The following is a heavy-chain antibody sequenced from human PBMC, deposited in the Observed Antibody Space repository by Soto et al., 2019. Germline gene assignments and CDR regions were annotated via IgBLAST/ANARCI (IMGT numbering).Heavy chain of an antibody. CDR3: AKNQERELPRVIDF. D-gene: IGHD1-7*01. CDR2: MSGSSSTT. CDR1: GLTFSNYA. J-gene: IGHJ4*02. V-gene: IGHV3-23*01. Sequence: EVRLRGSGGGLVKPGGSLRLSCATSGLTFSNYAMSWVRQAPGGGLEWVSSMSGSSSTTYYANSVRGRFTISRDRSKNTLYLQMSSLRAEDTALYYCAKNQERELPRVIDFLGQGHLVTVSS.